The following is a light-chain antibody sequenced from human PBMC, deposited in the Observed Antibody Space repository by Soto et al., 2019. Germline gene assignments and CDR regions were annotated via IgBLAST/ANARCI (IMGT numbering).Light chain of an antibody. J-gene: IGKJ5*01. CDR2: AAS. Sequence: DIQMTQSPSSLSASVGDRFTITCRASQSISSYLNWYQQKPGKAPKLLIYAASSLQSGVPSRFSGSGSGTDFTLTISRLQPEYFATYYCQQSYSKITFGQGTRLEIK. V-gene: IGKV1-39*01. CDR3: QQSYSKIT. CDR1: QSISSY.